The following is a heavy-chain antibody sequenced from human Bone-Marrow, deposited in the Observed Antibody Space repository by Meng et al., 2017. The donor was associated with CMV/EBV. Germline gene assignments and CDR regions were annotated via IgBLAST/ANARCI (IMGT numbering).Heavy chain of an antibody. D-gene: IGHD2-2*01. CDR3: AGQSLGYCSSTSCWGHNWFDP. V-gene: IGHV4-39*01. J-gene: IGHJ5*02. Sequence: GSLRLSCTVSGCSISSSSYYWGWIRQPPGKGLEWIGSIYYSGSTYYNPSLKSRVTISVDTSKNQFSLKLSSVTAADTAVYYCAGQSLGYCSSTSCWGHNWFDPWGQGTLVTVSS. CDR1: GCSISSSSYY. CDR2: IYYSGST.